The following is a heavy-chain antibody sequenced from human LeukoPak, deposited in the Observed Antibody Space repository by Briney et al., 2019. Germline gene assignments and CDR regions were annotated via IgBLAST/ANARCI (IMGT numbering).Heavy chain of an antibody. CDR1: GGSFSGYY. CDR2: INHSGST. V-gene: IGHV4-34*01. D-gene: IGHD3-22*01. J-gene: IGHJ6*03. Sequence: SETLSLTCAVYGGSFSGYYWSWIRQPPGKGLEWIGEINHSGSTNYNPSLKSRVTISVDTSKNQFSLKLSSVTAADTAVYYCARVPYYYDSSGYYSRGFDYYMDVWGKGTTVTVSS. CDR3: ARVPYYYDSSGYYSRGFDYYMDV.